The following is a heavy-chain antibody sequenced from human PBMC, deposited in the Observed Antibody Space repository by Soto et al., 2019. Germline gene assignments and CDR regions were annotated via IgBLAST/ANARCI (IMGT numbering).Heavy chain of an antibody. D-gene: IGHD3-22*01. Sequence: GGSLRLSCAASGFTFSSYAMHWVRQAPGKGLEWVAVISYDGSNKYYADSVKGRFTISRDNSKNTLYLQMNSLRAEDTAVYYCARGERYDSSGYYLFDYWGQGTLVTVSS. CDR1: GFTFSSYA. CDR3: ARGERYDSSGYYLFDY. V-gene: IGHV3-30-3*01. J-gene: IGHJ4*02. CDR2: ISYDGSNK.